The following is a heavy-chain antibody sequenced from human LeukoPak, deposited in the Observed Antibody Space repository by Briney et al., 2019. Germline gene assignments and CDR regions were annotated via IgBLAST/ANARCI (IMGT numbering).Heavy chain of an antibody. J-gene: IGHJ3*02. D-gene: IGHD1-26*01. Sequence: NPSHTLSLTCTISGGSNSSVDYYWSWIRQPPGKGRDWIGYIYYSGSTYYNPSLKSRVTISVDTSKNQFSLKLSSVTAADTAVYYCARDLSQWELPDPNDAFDIWGQGTMVTVSS. CDR1: GGSNSSVDYY. CDR2: IYYSGST. V-gene: IGHV4-30-4*01. CDR3: ARDLSQWELPDPNDAFDI.